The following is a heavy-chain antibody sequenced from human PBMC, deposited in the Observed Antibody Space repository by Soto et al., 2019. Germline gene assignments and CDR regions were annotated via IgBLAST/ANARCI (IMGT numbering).Heavy chain of an antibody. V-gene: IGHV3-48*03. J-gene: IGHJ4*02. CDR2: IRTSGSSI. D-gene: IGHD3-10*01. Sequence: PGGSLRLSCAASGLTFRSYEMNWVRQAPGKGMEWVSYIRTSGSSIHYAAFVEGRFTISRDDARNSLYLQMNSLRAEDTAVYYCARDATLGDDYGSGAYYTFDYWGQGALVTVSS. CDR1: GLTFRSYE. CDR3: ARDATLGDDYGSGAYYTFDY.